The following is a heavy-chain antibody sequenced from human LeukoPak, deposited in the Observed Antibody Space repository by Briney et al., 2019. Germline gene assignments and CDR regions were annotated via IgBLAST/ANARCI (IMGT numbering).Heavy chain of an antibody. CDR2: ISGSGGST. V-gene: IGHV3-23*01. CDR3: AKDPKAVAQYYFDY. D-gene: IGHD6-19*01. CDR1: GFTFSSYA. J-gene: IGHJ4*02. Sequence: PGGSLRHSCAASGFTFSSYAMSWVRQAPGKGLEWVSAISGSGGSTYCADSVKGRFTISRDNSKNTPYLQMNSLRAEDTAVYYCAKDPKAVAQYYFDYWGQGTLVTVSS.